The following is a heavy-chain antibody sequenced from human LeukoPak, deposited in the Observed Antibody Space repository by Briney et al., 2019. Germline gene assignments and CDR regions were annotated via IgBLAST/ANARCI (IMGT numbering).Heavy chain of an antibody. V-gene: IGHV4-59*08. D-gene: IGHD4-17*01. CDR3: ASSDYGDYAIY. CDR1: GGSISSYY. J-gene: IGHJ4*02. Sequence: SETLSLTCTVSGGSISSYYWSWIRQPPGKGLEWIGYIYYSGSTNYNPSLKSRVTISVDTSKNQFSLKLSSVTAADTAVYYCASSDYGDYAIYWGQGTLVTVSS. CDR2: IYYSGST.